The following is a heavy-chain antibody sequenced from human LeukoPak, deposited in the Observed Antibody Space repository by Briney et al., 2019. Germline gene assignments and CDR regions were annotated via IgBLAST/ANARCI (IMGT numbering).Heavy chain of an antibody. CDR2: INPSGGST. CDR1: GGTFSSYA. CDR3: ARSTMVRGVISF. D-gene: IGHD3-10*01. J-gene: IGHJ4*02. V-gene: IGHV1-46*01. Sequence: GASVKVSCKASGGTFSSYAISWVRQAPGQGLEWMGIINPSGGSTSYAQKFQGRVTMTRDTSTSTVYMELSSLRSEDTAVYYCARSTMVRGVISFWGQGTLVTVSS.